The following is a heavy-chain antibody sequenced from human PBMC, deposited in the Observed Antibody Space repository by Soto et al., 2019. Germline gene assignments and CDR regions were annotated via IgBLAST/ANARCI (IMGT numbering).Heavy chain of an antibody. Sequence: ASVKVSCKASGYTSTSYYMHWVRQAPGQGLEWMGIINPSGGSTSYAQKFQGRVTMTRDTSTSTVYMELSSLRSEDTAVYYCAREEQLVSDYYYYGMDVWGQGTTVTVSS. J-gene: IGHJ6*02. V-gene: IGHV1-46*01. CDR1: GYTSTSYY. CDR2: INPSGGST. CDR3: AREEQLVSDYYYYGMDV. D-gene: IGHD6-13*01.